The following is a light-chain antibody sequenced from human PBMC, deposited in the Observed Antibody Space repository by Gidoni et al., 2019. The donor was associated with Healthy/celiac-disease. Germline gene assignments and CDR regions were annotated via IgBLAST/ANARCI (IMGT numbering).Light chain of an antibody. CDR2: AAS. CDR3: QQSYSTPRT. CDR1: QSISND. J-gene: IGKJ2*01. V-gene: IGKV1-39*01. Sequence: DIHMTHSPSSLSASVGDRVTITRRASQSISNDLNWYQQKTGKAPKLLIYAASSLQSGVPSRFSGSGSGTDFTLTISSLQPEDFATYYCQQSYSTPRTFGQGTKVEIK.